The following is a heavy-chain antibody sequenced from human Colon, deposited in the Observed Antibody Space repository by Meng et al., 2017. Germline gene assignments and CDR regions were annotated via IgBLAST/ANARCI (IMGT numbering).Heavy chain of an antibody. D-gene: IGHD6-19*01. J-gene: IGHJ5*02. CDR1: GGSITSSDW. V-gene: IGHV4-4*02. Sequence: QVQLQESGPGPVKPSGTLSLTCTVSGGSITSSDWWSWVRQTPGKGLEWIGETYQNGRPNYNPSLKSRVTISVDKSKNQFSLNMTSVTAADTAVYYCAREVVVAGTRNWLDPWGQGILVTVSS. CDR3: AREVVVAGTRNWLDP. CDR2: TYQNGRP.